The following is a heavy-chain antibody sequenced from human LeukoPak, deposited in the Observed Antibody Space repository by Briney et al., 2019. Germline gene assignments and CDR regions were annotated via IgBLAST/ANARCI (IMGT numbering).Heavy chain of an antibody. CDR2: INGSGGST. Sequence: PGGSLRLSCAASGFTFSDYYMSWIRQVPGKGLEWVSDINGSGGSTYYADSVKGRFTISRDNSKNTLYLQTNSLRAEDTAVYYCAKRIQSAMATGYWGQGTLVTVSS. D-gene: IGHD5-18*01. CDR1: GFTFSDYY. J-gene: IGHJ4*02. V-gene: IGHV3-23*01. CDR3: AKRIQSAMATGY.